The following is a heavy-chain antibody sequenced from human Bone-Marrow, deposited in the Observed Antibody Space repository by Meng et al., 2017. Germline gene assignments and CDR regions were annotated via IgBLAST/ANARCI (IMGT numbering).Heavy chain of an antibody. CDR2: IIPIRGIA. J-gene: IGHJ6*02. CDR3: ARHIAVAGTWAHGMDV. CDR1: SGTFSSYT. V-gene: IGHV1-69*02. D-gene: IGHD6-19*01. Sequence: SVQISCCASSGTFSSYTISWWRQPPGQGRQWMGRIIPIRGIANYAQKFQGRVTITADKSTSTAYMELGSLRSEDTAVYYCARHIAVAGTWAHGMDVWGQGTTVTVSS.